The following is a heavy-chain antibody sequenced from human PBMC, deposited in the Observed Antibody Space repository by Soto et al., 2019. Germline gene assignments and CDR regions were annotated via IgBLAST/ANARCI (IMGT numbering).Heavy chain of an antibody. J-gene: IGHJ4*02. V-gene: IGHV2-5*02. Sequence: QITLKESGPTLVKPTQTLTLTCTFSGFSLSTSGVGVGWIRQPPGKALEWLALIYWDDDKRYSPSLKSRLTITKDTSKNQVVLTMTNMDPVDTVTYYCTHRQTYCGGNCYSGFDYWGQGTLVTVSS. CDR3: THRQTYCGGNCYSGFDY. D-gene: IGHD2-21*02. CDR1: GFSLSTSGVG. CDR2: IYWDDDK.